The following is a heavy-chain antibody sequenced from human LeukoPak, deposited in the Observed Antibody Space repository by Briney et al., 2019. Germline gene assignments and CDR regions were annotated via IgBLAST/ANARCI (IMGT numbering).Heavy chain of an antibody. Sequence: GGSLRLSCAASGFTFSSYGMRWVRQAPGKGLEWVAVISYDGSNKYYADSVKGRFTISRDNSKNTLYLQTNSLRAEDTAVYYCAKVVDSSSSLDLDYWGQGTLVTVSS. CDR2: ISYDGSNK. D-gene: IGHD6-6*01. CDR3: AKVVDSSSSLDLDY. CDR1: GFTFSSYG. V-gene: IGHV3-30*18. J-gene: IGHJ4*02.